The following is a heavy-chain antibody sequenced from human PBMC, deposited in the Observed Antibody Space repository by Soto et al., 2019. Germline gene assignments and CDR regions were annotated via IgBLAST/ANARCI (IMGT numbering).Heavy chain of an antibody. J-gene: IGHJ4*02. V-gene: IGHV3-30*18. Sequence: GGSLRLSCAASGFTFSSYGMHWVRQAPGRGLEWVAVISYDGSNKYYADSVKGRFTISRDNSKNTLYLQMNSLRAEDTAVYYCAKERGLLHDSYFDYWGQGTLVTVSS. CDR1: GFTFSSYG. CDR2: ISYDGSNK. D-gene: IGHD3-3*01. CDR3: AKERGLLHDSYFDY.